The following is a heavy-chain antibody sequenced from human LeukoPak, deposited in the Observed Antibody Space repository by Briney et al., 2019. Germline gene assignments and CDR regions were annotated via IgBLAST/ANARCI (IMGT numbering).Heavy chain of an antibody. Sequence: SETLSLTCTVSGGSISSGSYYWSWVRQPAGKGLEWIGRIYSSGSTTYNPSLKSRVTISVDTSKNQFSLKLSSVTAADTAVYCCARDGYSYGYVGYFDSWGQGTLVTVSS. D-gene: IGHD5-18*01. CDR1: GGSISSGSYY. V-gene: IGHV4-61*02. J-gene: IGHJ4*02. CDR3: ARDGYSYGYVGYFDS. CDR2: IYSSGST.